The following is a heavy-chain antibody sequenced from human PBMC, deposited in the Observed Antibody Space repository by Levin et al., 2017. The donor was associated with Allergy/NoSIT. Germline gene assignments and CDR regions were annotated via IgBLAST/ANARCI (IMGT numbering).Heavy chain of an antibody. Sequence: HGESLKISCKASGYSFTSYWIGWVRQMPGKGLEWMGIIHPDNSDTRYSPSLQGQVTISADKSIFTAYLEWSSLQASDTAMYYCARHDRSGTTRSLDYWGQGTLVTVSS. V-gene: IGHV5-51*01. CDR2: IHPDNSDT. CDR3: ARHDRSGTTRSLDY. D-gene: IGHD1-14*01. CDR1: GYSFTSYW. J-gene: IGHJ4*02.